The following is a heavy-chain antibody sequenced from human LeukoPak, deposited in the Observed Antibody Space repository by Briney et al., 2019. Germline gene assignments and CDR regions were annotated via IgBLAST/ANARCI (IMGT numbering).Heavy chain of an antibody. V-gene: IGHV3-30*04. CDR3: VRDLGYCSGGSCYREQWLIDY. J-gene: IGHJ4*02. Sequence: HPGRSLRLSCAASGFTFSSYAMHWVRQAPGKGLEWVAVISYDGSNKYYADSVKGRFTISRDNSKNTLYLQMNSLRAEDTAVYYCVRDLGYCSGGSCYREQWLIDYWGLGTLVTVSS. CDR2: ISYDGSNK. D-gene: IGHD2-15*01. CDR1: GFTFSSYA.